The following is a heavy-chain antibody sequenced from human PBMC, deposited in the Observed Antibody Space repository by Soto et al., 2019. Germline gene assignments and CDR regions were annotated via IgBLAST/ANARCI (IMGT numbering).Heavy chain of an antibody. V-gene: IGHV1-46*01. CDR1: GYIFTTYS. Sequence: QVQLVQSGAEMKRPGASVILSCKASGYIFTTYSIHWVRQTAGQGLEWKANVDPRDGSTGYAQKFRGRVSMAWDTSTGTVSMEVSSLTSDDTATYYCARVRSSGREFDYWGQGTQVTVSS. CDR3: ARVRSSGREFDY. J-gene: IGHJ4*02. CDR2: VDPRDGST. D-gene: IGHD6-25*01.